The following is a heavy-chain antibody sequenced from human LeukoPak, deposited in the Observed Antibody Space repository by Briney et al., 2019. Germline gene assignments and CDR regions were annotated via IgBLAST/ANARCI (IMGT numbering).Heavy chain of an antibody. CDR2: ISYDGSKT. J-gene: IGHJ4*02. V-gene: IGHV3-30-3*01. Sequence: GGSLRLSCAVSGFTFSSFAVHWVRQAPGKGLEWVAVISYDGSKTYYADSVKGRFTISRDNSKNTVYLQMNSLSTEDTAMYYCARDQSSGGRWLDYWGRGTLVTVPS. CDR3: ARDQSSGGRWLDY. D-gene: IGHD2-15*01. CDR1: GFTFSSFA.